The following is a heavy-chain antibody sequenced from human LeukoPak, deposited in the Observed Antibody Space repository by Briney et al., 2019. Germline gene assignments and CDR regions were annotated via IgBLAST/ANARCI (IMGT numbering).Heavy chain of an antibody. J-gene: IGHJ3*02. Sequence: PSETLSLTCAASGYSISSGYYWGGRRQRTGQGVEWIGSMYDSGSTYYQPSLKSRITIAVDTYKNHLSLKLSSVTAADTAVYYCARLLTIFGVAPHLGAFDIWGQGTMVTVSS. D-gene: IGHD3-3*01. V-gene: IGHV4-38-2*01. CDR3: ARLLTIFGVAPHLGAFDI. CDR2: MYDSGST. CDR1: GYSISSGYY.